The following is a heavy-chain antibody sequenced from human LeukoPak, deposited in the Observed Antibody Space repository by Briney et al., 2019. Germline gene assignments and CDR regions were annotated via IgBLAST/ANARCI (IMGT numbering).Heavy chain of an antibody. CDR3: ARDRGGSYYGPGAFDI. V-gene: IGHV4-59*12. CDR2: IYYSGST. J-gene: IGHJ3*02. Sequence: SETLSLTCTVSGASITAYYWGWIRQPPGKGLEWIGYIYYSGSTNYNPSLKSRVTISVDRSKNQFSLKLSSVTAADTAVYYCARDRGGSYYGPGAFDIWGQGTMVTVSS. CDR1: GASITAYY. D-gene: IGHD1-26*01.